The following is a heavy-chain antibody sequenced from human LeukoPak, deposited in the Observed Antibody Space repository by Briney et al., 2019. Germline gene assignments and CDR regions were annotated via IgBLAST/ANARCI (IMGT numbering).Heavy chain of an antibody. J-gene: IGHJ5*02. CDR3: ARWLLYYDFWSGYLSNWFDP. Sequence: SETLSLTCAVYGGSFSGYYWSWIRQPPGKGLEWIGEINHSGSTNYSPSLKSRVTISVDTSKNQFSLKLSSVTAADTAVYYCARWLLYYDFWSGYLSNWFDPWGQGTLVTVSS. V-gene: IGHV4-34*01. D-gene: IGHD3-3*01. CDR2: INHSGST. CDR1: GGSFSGYY.